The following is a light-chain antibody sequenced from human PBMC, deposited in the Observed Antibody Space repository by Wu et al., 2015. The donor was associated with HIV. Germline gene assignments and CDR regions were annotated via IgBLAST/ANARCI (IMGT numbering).Light chain of an antibody. CDR2: DAS. V-gene: IGKV3-11*01. CDR1: QSVSSS. J-gene: IGKJ3*01. Sequence: EIVLTQSPATLSLSPGERATLSCRASQSVSSSLAWYQQKPGQAPRLLIYDASNRATGIPARFSGSGSGTDFTLTISSLEPEDFAVYYCQQRRTWLLTFGPGTKVDIK. CDR3: QQRRTWLLT.